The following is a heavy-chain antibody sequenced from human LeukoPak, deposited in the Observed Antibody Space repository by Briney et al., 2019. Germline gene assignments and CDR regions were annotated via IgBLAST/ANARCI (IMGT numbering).Heavy chain of an antibody. D-gene: IGHD4-11*01. Sequence: PGGSLRPFCAASGFTFSSYGMHWVRQAPGKGLEWVAFIRYDGSNKYYADSVKGRFTISRDNSKNTLYLQMNSLRAEDTAVYYCAKGSRTTVTNKQIDYWGQGTLVTVSS. CDR3: AKGSRTTVTNKQIDY. CDR2: IRYDGSNK. J-gene: IGHJ4*02. V-gene: IGHV3-30*02. CDR1: GFTFSSYG.